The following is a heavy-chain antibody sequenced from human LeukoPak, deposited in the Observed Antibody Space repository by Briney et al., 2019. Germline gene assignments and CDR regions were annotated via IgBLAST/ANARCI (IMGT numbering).Heavy chain of an antibody. V-gene: IGHV4-39*07. CDR3: ARMMWNYGNYGDYEVGFDY. J-gene: IGHJ4*02. Sequence: SETLSLTCTVSGGSISSSSYYWGWIRQPPGKGLEWIGSIYYSGSTYYNPSLKSRVTISVDTSKNQFSLKLSSVTAADTAVYYCARMMWNYGNYGDYEVGFDYWGQGTLVTVSS. CDR2: IYYSGST. CDR1: GGSISSSSYY. D-gene: IGHD4-17*01.